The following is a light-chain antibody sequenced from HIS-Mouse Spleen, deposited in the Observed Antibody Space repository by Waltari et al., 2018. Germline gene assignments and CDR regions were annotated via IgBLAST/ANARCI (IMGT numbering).Light chain of an antibody. CDR2: GAS. CDR1: QSVSSSY. J-gene: IGKJ1*01. Sequence: EIVLTQSPGTLSLSPGERATLSCRASQSVSSSYLAWYQQKPGQAPRLLIYGASSRATGIPDRVSGSGSGTDFTLTISRLEPGDFAVYYCQQYGSSPPWTFGQGTKVEIK. V-gene: IGKV3-20*01. CDR3: QQYGSSPPWT.